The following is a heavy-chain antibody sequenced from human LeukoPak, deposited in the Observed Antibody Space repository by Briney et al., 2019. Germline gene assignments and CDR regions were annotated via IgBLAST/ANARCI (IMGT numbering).Heavy chain of an antibody. Sequence: SQTLSLTCAISGDSVSSNSAAWNWIRQSPSRGLEWLGRTYYRSKWYNDYAVSVESRITINPDTSKNQFSLKLSSVTAADTAVYYCARDVRLELSVGPVRYGMDVWGQGTTVTVSS. V-gene: IGHV6-1*01. D-gene: IGHD1-7*01. J-gene: IGHJ6*02. CDR3: ARDVRLELSVGPVRYGMDV. CDR2: TYYRSKWYN. CDR1: GDSVSSNSAA.